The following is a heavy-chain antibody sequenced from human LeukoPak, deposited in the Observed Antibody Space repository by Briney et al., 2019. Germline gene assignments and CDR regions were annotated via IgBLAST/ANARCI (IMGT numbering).Heavy chain of an antibody. Sequence: EASVKVSCKASGYTFTSYYMHWVRQAPGQGLEWMGITNPSGGSTNYAQKFQGRVTMTRDTSTSTVYMELSGLRSEDTALYYCASLPAATGAHAFDIWGQGTMVIDSS. CDR2: TNPSGGST. CDR3: ASLPAATGAHAFDI. J-gene: IGHJ3*02. V-gene: IGHV1-46*01. CDR1: GYTFTSYY. D-gene: IGHD2-2*01.